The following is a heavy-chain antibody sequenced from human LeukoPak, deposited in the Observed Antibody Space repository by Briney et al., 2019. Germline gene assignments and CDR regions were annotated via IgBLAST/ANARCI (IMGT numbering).Heavy chain of an antibody. J-gene: IGHJ6*02. CDR2: INPNSGDT. CDR1: GYTFTGYH. D-gene: IGHD3-22*01. CDR3: ARDYYDSSGYYFYYYYGMDV. Sequence: ASVKVSCKASGYTFTGYHMHWVRQAPGQGLEWMGRINPNSGDTNYAQKFQGRVTITRDTSASTAYMELSSLRSEDTAVYYCARDYYDSSGYYFYYYYGMDVWGQGTTVTVSS. V-gene: IGHV1-2*06.